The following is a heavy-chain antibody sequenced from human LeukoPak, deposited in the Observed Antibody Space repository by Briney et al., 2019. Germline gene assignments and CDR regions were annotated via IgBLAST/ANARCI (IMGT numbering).Heavy chain of an antibody. V-gene: IGHV3-72*01. CDR2: VRNKANSYTT. D-gene: IGHD1-7*01. J-gene: IGHJ6*02. Sequence: GGSLRLSCVASGFAFSDYFMDRVRQAPGRGLEWLGRVRNKANSYTTDYAASVRGRFTISRDDSKYSLYLQMNSLKIEDTAVYYCASTGLTGTTYYYNMDVWGQGTTVTVSS. CDR3: ASTGLTGTTYYYNMDV. CDR1: GFAFSDYF.